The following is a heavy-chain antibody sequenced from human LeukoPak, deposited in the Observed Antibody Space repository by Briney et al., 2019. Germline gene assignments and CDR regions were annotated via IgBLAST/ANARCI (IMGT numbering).Heavy chain of an antibody. D-gene: IGHD3-9*01. CDR2: IHHSGNT. Sequence: SETLSLTCTVSGYSISSGYFWGWIRQSPGKGLEWIGTIHHSGNTYYNPSLKSRVTMSVDTSKNQFSLKLSSVTAADTAVYYCARELTYYDILTGPRGYYYMDVWGKGTTVTISS. CDR3: ARELTYYDILTGPRGYYYMDV. CDR1: GYSISSGYF. V-gene: IGHV4-38-2*02. J-gene: IGHJ6*03.